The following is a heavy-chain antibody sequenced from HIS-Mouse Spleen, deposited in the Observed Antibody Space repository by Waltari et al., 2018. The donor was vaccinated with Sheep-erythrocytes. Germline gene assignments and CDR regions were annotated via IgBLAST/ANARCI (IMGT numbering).Heavy chain of an antibody. CDR3: ARVSAGELKYYFDY. Sequence: QVQLVESGGGVVQPGRSLRLSCAASGFTFSSYAMHWVRQAPGKGLEWVAVISYDGINKDYADSVKGRFTSSRDKSKNTLYLQMNSLRAEDTAVYYCARVSAGELKYYFDYWGQGTLVTVSS. V-gene: IGHV3-30*04. CDR2: ISYDGINK. D-gene: IGHD1-26*01. J-gene: IGHJ4*02. CDR1: GFTFSSYA.